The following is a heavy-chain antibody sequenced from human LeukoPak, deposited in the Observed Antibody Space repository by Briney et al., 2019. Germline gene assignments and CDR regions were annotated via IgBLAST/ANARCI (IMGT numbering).Heavy chain of an antibody. J-gene: IGHJ4*02. CDR1: GGSISSYY. CDR3: ARAPGLNYYGSGNYPDY. D-gene: IGHD3-10*01. V-gene: IGHV4-59*01. CDR2: IYYSGST. Sequence: SETLSLTCTVSGGSISSYYWSWIRQPPGKGLEWIGYIYYSGSTNYNPSLKSRVTISVDTSKNQFSLKLSSVTAADTAVYYCARAPGLNYYGSGNYPDYWGQGTLVTVSS.